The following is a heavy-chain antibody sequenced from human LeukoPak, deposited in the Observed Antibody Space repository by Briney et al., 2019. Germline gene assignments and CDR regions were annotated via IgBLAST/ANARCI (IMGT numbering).Heavy chain of an antibody. CDR3: ARDMPAYSSSAGDY. CDR1: GYTFTGYY. V-gene: IGHV1-2*02. Sequence: ASVKVSCEASGYTFTGYYMHWVRQAPGQGLEWMGWINPNSGGTNYAQKFQGRVTMTRDTSISTAYMELSRLRSDDTAVYYCARDMPAYSSSAGDYWGQGTLVTVSS. J-gene: IGHJ4*02. D-gene: IGHD6-6*01. CDR2: INPNSGGT.